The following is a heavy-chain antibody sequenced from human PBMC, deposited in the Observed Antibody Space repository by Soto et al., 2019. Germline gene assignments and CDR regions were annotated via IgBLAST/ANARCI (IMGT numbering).Heavy chain of an antibody. CDR2: IYWNDDK. V-gene: IGHV2-5*01. Sequence: QITLKESGPTLVKPTQTLTLTCTLSGFSHSTSGVAVGWIRQPPGQALEWLGQIYWNDDKYYSTSLKSRLSLSKDTSKNQVVLTMTNVDPLDTGTYYCARLLSAALFSYDLGGQGTLVTVSS. J-gene: IGHJ5*02. D-gene: IGHD1-26*01. CDR1: GFSHSTSGVA. CDR3: ARLLSAALFSYDL.